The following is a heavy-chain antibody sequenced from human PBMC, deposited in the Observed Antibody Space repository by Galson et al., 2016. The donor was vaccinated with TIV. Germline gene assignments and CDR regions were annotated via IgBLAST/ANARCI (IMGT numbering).Heavy chain of an antibody. J-gene: IGHJ3*02. CDR1: GLTVSTNY. D-gene: IGHD3-3*01. CDR3: ARGYDFWTTYRGIADDAFDI. CDR2: VYCDGST. V-gene: IGHV3-66*01. Sequence: SLRLSCAASGLTVSTNYMSRVRPAPGNGLEWVSIVYCDGSTYYADSVKGRFTISRDNSKNTVYLQMNSLRDEDSAVYYCARGYDFWTTYRGIADDAFDIWGQGTMVTVSS.